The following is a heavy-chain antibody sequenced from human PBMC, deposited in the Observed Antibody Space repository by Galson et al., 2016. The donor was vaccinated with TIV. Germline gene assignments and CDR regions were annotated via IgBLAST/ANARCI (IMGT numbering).Heavy chain of an antibody. J-gene: IGHJ4*02. D-gene: IGHD3/OR15-3a*01. Sequence: SLRLSCAASGFTFNNYAMTWVRQAPGKGLEWVSTISGTGEITVYADSVRGHFIISRDNSKNTLYLQMNNLRAEDTAVYYCAKYLWTYVWSTFDNWGQGTRVTVSS. CDR1: GFTFNNYA. CDR3: AKYLWTYVWSTFDN. V-gene: IGHV3-23*01. CDR2: ISGTGEIT.